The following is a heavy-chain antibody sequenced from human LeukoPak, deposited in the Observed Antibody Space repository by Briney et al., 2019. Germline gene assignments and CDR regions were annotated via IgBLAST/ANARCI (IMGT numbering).Heavy chain of an antibody. V-gene: IGHV4-59*01. J-gene: IGHJ4*02. D-gene: IGHD3-3*01. Sequence: KPSETLSLTCTVSGGSISSYYWSWIRQPPGKGLEWIGYIYYSGSTNYNPSLKSRVTISVDTSKNQFSLKLSSVTAADTAVYYCASGLLRFLEWSHFDYWGQGTLVTVSS. CDR1: GGSISSYY. CDR2: IYYSGST. CDR3: ASGLLRFLEWSHFDY.